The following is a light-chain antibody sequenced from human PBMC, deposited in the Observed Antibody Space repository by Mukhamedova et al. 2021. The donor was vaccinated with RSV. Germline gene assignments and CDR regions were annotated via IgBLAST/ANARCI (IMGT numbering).Light chain of an antibody. CDR3: QHYGSLPFT. CDR2: DAT. V-gene: IGKV3-20*01. Sequence: SVRTSSIAWYQQKPGQAPRLLIYDATTRATGIPDRFSGSGSGTDFTLTITRPEPEDFAVYYCQHYGSLPFTFGPGTKVDIK. J-gene: IGKJ3*01. CDR1: SVRTSS.